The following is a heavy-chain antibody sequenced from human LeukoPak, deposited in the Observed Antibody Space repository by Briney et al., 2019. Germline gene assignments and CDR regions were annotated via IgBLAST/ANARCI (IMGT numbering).Heavy chain of an antibody. V-gene: IGHV4-59*12. D-gene: IGHD5-24*01. CDR3: ARESQEKYYFDY. J-gene: IGHJ4*02. Sequence: PSETLSLTCTVSGGSISSYYWSWIRQPPGKGLEWIGYIYYSGSTNYNPSLKSRVTISVDTPKNQFSLKLSSVTAADTAVYYCARESQEKYYFDYWGQGTLVTVSS. CDR2: IYYSGST. CDR1: GGSISSYY.